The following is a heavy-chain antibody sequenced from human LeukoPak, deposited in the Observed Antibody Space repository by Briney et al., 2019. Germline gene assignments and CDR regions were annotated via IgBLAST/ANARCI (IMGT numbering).Heavy chain of an antibody. CDR1: GFTFSSYS. J-gene: IGHJ4*02. CDR3: ARDLTRVPYSGSYLFDY. V-gene: IGHV3-48*01. Sequence: PGGSLRLSCAASGFTFSSYSMNWVRQAPGKGPEWVSYISSSSSTIYYADSVKGRFTISRDNAKNSLYLQMNSLRAEDTAVYYCARDLTRVPYSGSYLFDYWGQGTLVTVSS. D-gene: IGHD1-26*01. CDR2: ISSSSSTI.